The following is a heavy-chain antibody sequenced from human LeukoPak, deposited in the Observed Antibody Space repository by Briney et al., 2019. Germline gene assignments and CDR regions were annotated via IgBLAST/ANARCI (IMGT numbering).Heavy chain of an antibody. CDR3: ARTVVTPPPGYMDV. D-gene: IGHD4-23*01. V-gene: IGHV4-59*12. Sequence: SETLSLTCTVSGGSISSYYWSWIRQPPGKGLEWIGYIYHSGSTYYNPSLKSRVTISVDRSKNQFSLKLSSVTAADTAVYYCARTVVTPPPGYMDVWGKGTTVTVSS. CDR1: GGSISSYY. CDR2: IYHSGST. J-gene: IGHJ6*03.